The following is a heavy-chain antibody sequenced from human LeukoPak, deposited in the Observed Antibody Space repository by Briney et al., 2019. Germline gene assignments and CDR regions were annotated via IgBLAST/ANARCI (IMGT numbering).Heavy chain of an antibody. D-gene: IGHD4-23*01. CDR1: GGSISTYY. CDR2: FYVSGSI. CDR3: ARQGGLGTPASGSLEAFDY. V-gene: IGHV4-4*07. Sequence: SETLSLTCTVSGGSISTYYWSWVRQPAGKGLEWIVRFYVSGSIDYNPSLKSRITISVDKSKNQFSLKLTSVTAADTAVYYCARQGGLGTPASGSLEAFDYWGQGPLVTVSS. J-gene: IGHJ4*02.